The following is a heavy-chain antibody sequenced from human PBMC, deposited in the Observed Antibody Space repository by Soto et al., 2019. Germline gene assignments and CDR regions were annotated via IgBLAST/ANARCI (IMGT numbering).Heavy chain of an antibody. V-gene: IGHV4-39*01. Sequence: QLQLQESGPGLVKPSETLSLTCTVSGGSISSSSYYWGWIRQPPGKGLEWIGSIYYSGSTYYNPSLKSRVTISVDTSKNQFSLKLSSVTAADTAVYYCASPYYYDSSGYLWGQGTLVTVSS. CDR3: ASPYYYDSSGYL. CDR2: IYYSGST. D-gene: IGHD3-22*01. CDR1: GGSISSSSYY. J-gene: IGHJ4*02.